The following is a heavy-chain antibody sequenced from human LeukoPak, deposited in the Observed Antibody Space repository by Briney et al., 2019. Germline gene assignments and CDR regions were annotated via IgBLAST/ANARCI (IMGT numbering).Heavy chain of an antibody. V-gene: IGHV3-7*01. Sequence: GGSLRLSCAASGFSFSAYWMTWVLQAPGTGLEWVANINPAGTETYYVDPVKGRFTVSRDNAKNLLYLQMNSLRAEDTAVYHCARFGYVAAVDVWGQGTLVTVSS. CDR3: ARFGYVAAVDV. CDR1: GFSFSAYW. J-gene: IGHJ4*02. CDR2: INPAGTET. D-gene: IGHD2-15*01.